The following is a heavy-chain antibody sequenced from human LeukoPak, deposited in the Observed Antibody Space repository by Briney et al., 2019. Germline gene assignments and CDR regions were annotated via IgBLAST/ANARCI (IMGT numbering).Heavy chain of an antibody. J-gene: IGHJ1*01. Sequence: GGSLRLSCAASGFTFSSYAMHWVRQAPGKGLEWVAVISYDGGNKYYADSVKGRFTISRDNSKNTLYLQMNSLRAEDTAVYYCARDGVIVVVPAAIGYFQHWGQGTLVTVSS. CDR1: GFTFSSYA. CDR3: ARDGVIVVVPAAIGYFQH. CDR2: ISYDGGNK. D-gene: IGHD2-2*02. V-gene: IGHV3-30-3*01.